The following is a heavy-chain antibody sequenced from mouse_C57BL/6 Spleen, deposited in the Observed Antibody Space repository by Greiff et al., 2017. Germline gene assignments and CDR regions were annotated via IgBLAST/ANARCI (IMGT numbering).Heavy chain of an antibody. V-gene: IGHV3-6*01. CDR3: AREGYGSLLDY. D-gene: IGHD1-1*01. CDR1: GYSITSGYY. Sequence: EVKLVESGPGLVKPSQSLSLTCSVTGYSITSGYYWNWIRQFPGNKLEWMGYISYDGSNNYNPSLKNRISITRDTSKNQFFLKLNSVTTEDTATYDCAREGYGSLLDYWGQGTTLTVSS. CDR2: ISYDGSN. J-gene: IGHJ2*01.